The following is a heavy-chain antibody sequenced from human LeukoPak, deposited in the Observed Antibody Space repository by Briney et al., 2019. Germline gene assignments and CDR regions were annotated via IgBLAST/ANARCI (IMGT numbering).Heavy chain of an antibody. CDR1: GGSISSYY. Sequence: PSETLSLTCTVSGGSISSYYWSWIRQPPGKGLEWIGYIYYSGSTNYNPSLKSRVTISVDTSKNQFSLKLSSVTAADTAVYYCARGDTQREYSSSWYGAFDIWGQGTMVTVSS. D-gene: IGHD6-13*01. J-gene: IGHJ3*02. V-gene: IGHV4-59*01. CDR3: ARGDTQREYSSSWYGAFDI. CDR2: IYYSGST.